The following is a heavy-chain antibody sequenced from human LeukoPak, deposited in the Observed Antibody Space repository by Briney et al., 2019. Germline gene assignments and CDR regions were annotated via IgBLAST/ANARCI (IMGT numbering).Heavy chain of an antibody. V-gene: IGHV4-39*07. CDR2: VLSRGST. Sequence: SETLSLTCTVSGDSVSSSSHYWGWIRQSPGKGLEWIGSVLSRGSTHNSPSLESRVTISVDTSKNQFSLKLSSVTAADTAVYYCARVKIVVVTASGGGYTDVWGKGTTVTVSS. CDR3: ARVKIVVVTASGGGYTDV. J-gene: IGHJ6*03. D-gene: IGHD2-21*02. CDR1: GDSVSSSSHY.